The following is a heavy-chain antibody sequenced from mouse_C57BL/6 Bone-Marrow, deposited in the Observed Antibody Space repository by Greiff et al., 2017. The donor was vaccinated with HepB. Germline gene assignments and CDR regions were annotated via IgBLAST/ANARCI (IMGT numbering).Heavy chain of an antibody. CDR1: GYTFTSYW. D-gene: IGHD1-1*01. CDR2: IYPGSGST. V-gene: IGHV1-55*01. CDR3: ASPLFIYYYGSSYGWYCDV. J-gene: IGHJ1*03. Sequence: QVQLQQPGAELVKPGASVKMSCKASGYTFTSYWITWVKQRPGQGLEWIGDIYPGSGSTNYNEKFKSKATLTVDTSSSTAYMQLSSLTSEDSAVYYCASPLFIYYYGSSYGWYCDVWGTGTAVTVTS.